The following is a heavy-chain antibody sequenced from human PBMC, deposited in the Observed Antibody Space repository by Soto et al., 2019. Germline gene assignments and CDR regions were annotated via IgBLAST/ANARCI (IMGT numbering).Heavy chain of an antibody. CDR1: GFTVSITY. J-gene: IGHJ4*02. V-gene: IGHV3-66*02. CDR3: AEAYITMTRVDYFDY. CDR2: IYSDGHT. D-gene: IGHD3-22*01. Sequence: PGGSLRLSCAASGFTVSITYMTWVRHVPGKGLEWVSIIYSDGHTYYTDSVKGRFTVSRDRSNNTLYLQMNSLRTEDTAVYFCAEAYITMTRVDYFDYWGQGTLVTVSS.